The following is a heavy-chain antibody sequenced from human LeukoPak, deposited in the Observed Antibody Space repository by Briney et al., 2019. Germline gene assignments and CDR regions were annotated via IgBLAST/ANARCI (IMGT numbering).Heavy chain of an antibody. CDR1: GFSFSAYG. Sequence: PGGSLRLSCATSGFSFSAYGMHWARQAPGKGLDWVSFIRFDGSAKFYADSVKGRFTISRDDSKNTVFLQKNSLRLEDTAVYYCARDRAAYADYVGYWGQGTLVTVSS. J-gene: IGHJ4*02. D-gene: IGHD4-17*01. CDR2: IRFDGSAK. V-gene: IGHV3-30*02. CDR3: ARDRAAYADYVGY.